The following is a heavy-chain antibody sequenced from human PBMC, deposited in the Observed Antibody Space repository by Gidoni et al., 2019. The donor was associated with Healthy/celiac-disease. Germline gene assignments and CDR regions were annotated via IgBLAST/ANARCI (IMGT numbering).Heavy chain of an antibody. CDR2: IIPILGIA. Sequence: QVQLVQSGAEVKKPGSSVTVSCKASGGTFSSYAISWVRQAPGQGLEWMGRIIPILGIANYAQKFQGRVTITADKSTSTAYMELSSLRSEDTAVYYCASTTSANYFDYWGQGTLVTVSS. V-gene: IGHV1-69*04. J-gene: IGHJ4*02. CDR3: ASTTSANYFDY. D-gene: IGHD6-25*01. CDR1: GGTFSSYA.